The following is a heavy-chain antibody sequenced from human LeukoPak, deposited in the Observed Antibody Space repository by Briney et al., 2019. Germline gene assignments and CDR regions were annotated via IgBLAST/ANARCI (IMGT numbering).Heavy chain of an antibody. CDR1: GYTFTGYY. CDR3: ARIRDGYNDAYDI. V-gene: IGHV1-46*01. CDR2: INPGGDNT. Sequence: ASVKVSCKASGYTFTGYYIHWVRQAPGQGLEWMGLINPGGDNTNYAQNFQGRVTMTRDTFASTVYMELSSLRSEDTAIYYCARIRDGYNDAYDIWGQGTVVTVPS. D-gene: IGHD5-24*01. J-gene: IGHJ3*02.